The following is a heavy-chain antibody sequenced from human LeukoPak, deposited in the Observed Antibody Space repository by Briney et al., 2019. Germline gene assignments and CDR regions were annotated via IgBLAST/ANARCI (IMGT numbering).Heavy chain of an antibody. CDR1: GGSIYISNYF. J-gene: IGHJ2*01. V-gene: IGHV4-39*07. CDR3: VRERD. Sequence: SETLSLTCTVSGGSIYISNYFWAWIRQPPGKGLEWIGTISYSASTYYNPSLKSRVTISVDTSKNQFSLKLSSVTAADTAVYYCVRERDWGRGTLVTVSS. CDR2: ISYSAST.